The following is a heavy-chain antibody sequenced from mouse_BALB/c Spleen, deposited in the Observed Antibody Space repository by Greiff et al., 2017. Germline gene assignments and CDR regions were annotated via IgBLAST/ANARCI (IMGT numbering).Heavy chain of an antibody. J-gene: IGHJ1*01. V-gene: IGHV14-3*02. CDR1: GFNIKDTY. CDR2: IDPANGNT. CDR3: ARYDFDV. Sequence: EVKLKQSGAELVKPGASVKLSCTASGFNIKDTYMHWVKQRPEQGLEWIGRIDPANGNTKYDPKFQGKATITADTSSNTAYLQLSSLTSEDTAVYYCARYDFDVWGAGTTVTVSS.